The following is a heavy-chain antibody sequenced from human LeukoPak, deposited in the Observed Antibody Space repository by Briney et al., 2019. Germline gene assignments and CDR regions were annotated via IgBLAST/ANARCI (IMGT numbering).Heavy chain of an antibody. V-gene: IGHV3-53*01. D-gene: IGHD3-22*01. J-gene: IGHJ3*02. CDR1: GFTFSSYS. CDR3: ARDRGYYDDSSGAFDI. CDR2: IYSGGST. Sequence: GGSLRLSCAASGFTFSSYSMNWVRQAPGKGLEWVSVIYSGGSTYYADSVKGRFTISRDNSKNTLYLQMNSLRAEDTAVYYCARDRGYYDDSSGAFDIWGQGTMVTVSS.